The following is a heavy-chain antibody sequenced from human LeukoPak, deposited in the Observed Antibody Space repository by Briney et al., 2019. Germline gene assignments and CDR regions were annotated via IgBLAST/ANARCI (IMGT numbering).Heavy chain of an antibody. CDR3: ARDLRSSGYYAFDY. V-gene: IGHV3-21*01. Sequence: GGSLRLSCAASGFTFSSYSMNWVRQAPGKGLEWVSFISSSSSYIYYADSVKGRFTISRDNAKNSLYLQMNSLRAEDTAVYYCARDLRSSGYYAFDYWGQGTLVTVSS. D-gene: IGHD3-22*01. CDR1: GFTFSSYS. CDR2: ISSSSSYI. J-gene: IGHJ4*02.